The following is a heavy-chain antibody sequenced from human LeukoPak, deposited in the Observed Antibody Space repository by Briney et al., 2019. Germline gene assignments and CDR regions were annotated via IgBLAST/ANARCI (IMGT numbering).Heavy chain of an antibody. J-gene: IGHJ3*02. CDR1: GYSISSGYY. Sequence: SETLSLTCTVSGYSISSGYYWGWIRQPPGKGLEWIGSIYHSGSTYYNPFLKSRVTISVDTSKNQFSLKLSSVTAADTAVYYCARGYCSSTSCYQDDAFDIWGQGTMVTVSS. CDR2: IYHSGST. D-gene: IGHD2-2*01. V-gene: IGHV4-38-2*02. CDR3: ARGYCSSTSCYQDDAFDI.